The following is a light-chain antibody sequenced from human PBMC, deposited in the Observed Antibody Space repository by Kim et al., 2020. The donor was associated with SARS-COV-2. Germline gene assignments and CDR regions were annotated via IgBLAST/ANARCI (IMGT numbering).Light chain of an antibody. V-gene: IGKV1-5*03. CDR1: QGISSW. Sequence: DIQMTQSPSTLSASVGDRVTITCRASQGISSWLAWYQQKPGKAPKLLIYNASSLESGVPSRFSGSGSGTEFTLTISSLQPDDFATYYCQQYNSYSWTFGQGTKVDIK. CDR2: NAS. J-gene: IGKJ1*01. CDR3: QQYNSYSWT.